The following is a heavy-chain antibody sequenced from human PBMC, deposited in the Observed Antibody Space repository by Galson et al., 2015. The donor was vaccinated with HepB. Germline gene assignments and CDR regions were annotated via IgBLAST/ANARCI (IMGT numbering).Heavy chain of an antibody. V-gene: IGHV3-30-3*01. D-gene: IGHD4-23*01. CDR2: ISYDGSNK. J-gene: IGHJ6*02. CDR3: ARVWRFCDGGKPRCYYYYGMDV. CDR1: GFTFSSYA. Sequence: SLRLSCAASGFTFSSYAMHWVRQAPGKGLEWVAVISYDGSNKYYADSVKGRFTISRDNSKNTLYLQMNSLRAEDTAVYYCARVWRFCDGGKPRCYYYYGMDVWGQGTTVTVSS.